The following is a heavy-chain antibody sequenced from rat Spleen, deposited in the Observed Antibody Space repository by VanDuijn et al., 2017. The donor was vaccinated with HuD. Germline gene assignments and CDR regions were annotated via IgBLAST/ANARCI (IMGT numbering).Heavy chain of an antibody. CDR2: INSAGST. Sequence: EVQLQESGPGLVKPSQSLSLTCSVTGYSITSSYRWNWLRKFPGNKLEWMGYINSAGSTNYNPSLKSRISITRDTSKNQFFLQVNSVTTEDTATYYCARGGNYYYVMDAWGQGASVTISS. J-gene: IGHJ4*01. CDR1: GYSITSSYR. CDR3: ARGGNYYYVMDA. D-gene: IGHD1-10*01. V-gene: IGHV3-3*01.